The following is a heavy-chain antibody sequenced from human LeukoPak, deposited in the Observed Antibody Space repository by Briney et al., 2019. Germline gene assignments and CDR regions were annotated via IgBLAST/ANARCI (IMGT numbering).Heavy chain of an antibody. Sequence: GGSLSLSCAASGFTFISYAMHGVRQAPGKGLEGVAVISYDGSNKYYADSVKGRFTISRDNSKNTLYLQMNSLRAEDTAVYYCARDGREPLPDYWGQGTLVTVSS. CDR3: ARDGREPLPDY. CDR2: ISYDGSNK. J-gene: IGHJ4*02. CDR1: GFTFISYA. V-gene: IGHV3-30-3*01. D-gene: IGHD1-26*01.